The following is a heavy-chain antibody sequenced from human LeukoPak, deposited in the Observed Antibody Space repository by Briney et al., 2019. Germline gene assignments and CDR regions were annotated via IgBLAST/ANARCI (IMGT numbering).Heavy chain of an antibody. Sequence: ASVKVSCETSGGTFSSYTISWVRQAPGQGLEWMGGIIPIFGTPHYAQKFQDRVTITADASTSTAYMELSSLRSEDTAVYYCARAYMTATRHFDSWGQGTLVTVSS. D-gene: IGHD2-21*02. V-gene: IGHV1-69*13. CDR1: GGTFSSYT. CDR3: ARAYMTATRHFDS. CDR2: IIPIFGTP. J-gene: IGHJ4*02.